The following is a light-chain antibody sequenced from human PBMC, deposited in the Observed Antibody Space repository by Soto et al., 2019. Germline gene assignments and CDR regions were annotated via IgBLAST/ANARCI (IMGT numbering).Light chain of an antibody. CDR3: SSYTSSSSYV. J-gene: IGLJ1*01. CDR2: DVS. V-gene: IGLV2-14*01. Sequence: QSALTQPASVSGSPGQSITISCTGTSSDVGGYNYVSWYQKHPGKAPKLMIYDVSNRPSGVSNRFSGSKSGNTASLTISGRQAEDEADYYCSSYTSSSSYVFGTGTKVTVL. CDR1: SSDVGGYNY.